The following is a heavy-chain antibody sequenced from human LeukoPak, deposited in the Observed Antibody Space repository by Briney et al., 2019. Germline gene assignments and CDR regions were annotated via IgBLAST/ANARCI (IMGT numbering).Heavy chain of an antibody. CDR1: GYSISSGYY. J-gene: IGHJ3*02. D-gene: IGHD2-15*01. CDR2: IYHSGST. CDR3: AKGYSGSDAFDI. Sequence: PSETLSLTCAVSGYSISSGYYWGWIRQPPGKGLEWIGSIYHSGSTYYNPSLKSRVAISVDTSKNQFSLKLSSVTAADTAVYCCAKGYSGSDAFDIWGQGTMVTVSS. V-gene: IGHV4-38-2*01.